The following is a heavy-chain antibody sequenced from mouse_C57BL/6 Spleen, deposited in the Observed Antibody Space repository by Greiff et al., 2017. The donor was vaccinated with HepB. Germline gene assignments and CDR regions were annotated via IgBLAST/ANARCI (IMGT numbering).Heavy chain of an antibody. J-gene: IGHJ4*01. CDR1: GFTFSSYA. CDR3: ARDRGLEAMDY. Sequence: EVKLVESGGGLVKPGGSLKLSCAASGFTFSSYAMSWVRQTPEKRLEWVATISDGGGYTYYPDNVKGRFTISRDNAKNNLYLQMSHLKSEDTAMYYCARDRGLEAMDYWGQGTSVTVSS. V-gene: IGHV5-4*01. D-gene: IGHD2-2*01. CDR2: ISDGGGYT.